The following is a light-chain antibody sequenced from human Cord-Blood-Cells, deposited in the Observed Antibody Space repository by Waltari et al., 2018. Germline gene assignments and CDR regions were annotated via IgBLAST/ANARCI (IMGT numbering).Light chain of an antibody. CDR1: SSDVGSYIL. CDR3: CSYAGSSRV. CDR2: EGS. V-gene: IGLV2-23*01. Sequence: QSALSQPASVSGSPGQSITISCTGTSSDVGSYILVSWYQQHPGKAPKLMIYEGSKRPSGVSNRFSGSKSGDTASLTISGLQAEDEADYYCCSYAGSSRVFGGGTKLTVL. J-gene: IGLJ3*02.